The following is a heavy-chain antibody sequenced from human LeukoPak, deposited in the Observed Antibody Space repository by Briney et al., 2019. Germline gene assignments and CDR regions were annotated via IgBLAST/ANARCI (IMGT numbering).Heavy chain of an antibody. CDR2: MNPNSGNT. CDR3: ARGAGPDCSSTSCLVDDY. J-gene: IGHJ4*02. CDR1: GYTFTSYD. D-gene: IGHD2-2*01. V-gene: IGHV1-8*03. Sequence: ASVKVSCKASGYTFTSYDINWVRQAPGQGLEWMGWMNPNSGNTDYAQKFQGRVTITRNTTISTAYMELSSLRSEDTAVYYCARGAGPDCSSTSCLVDDYWGQGTLVTVSS.